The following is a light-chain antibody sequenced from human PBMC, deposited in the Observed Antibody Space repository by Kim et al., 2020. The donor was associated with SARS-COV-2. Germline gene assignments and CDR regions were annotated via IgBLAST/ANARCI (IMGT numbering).Light chain of an antibody. CDR1: QDINNL. Sequence: SSAVGDRVTITCRASQDINNLLAWYQQKPGKAPKRLIFDTSILESGVPSRFSGSGSGTEFTLTIGSLQPEDFATYYCQQFHVYSFTFGQGTKLEI. CDR3: QQFHVYSFT. J-gene: IGKJ2*01. CDR2: DTS. V-gene: IGKV1-9*01.